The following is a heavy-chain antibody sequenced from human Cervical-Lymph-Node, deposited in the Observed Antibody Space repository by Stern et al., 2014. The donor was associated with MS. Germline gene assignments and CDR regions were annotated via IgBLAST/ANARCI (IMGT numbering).Heavy chain of an antibody. CDR3: ATDYYDRRNH. CDR1: GISFSHVW. J-gene: IGHJ1*01. D-gene: IGHD3-22*01. Sequence: EDQLVESGGGLVSPGGSLRLSCSAPGISFSHVWMTWVRQAPGKWLGWVGRIKSYLDGGTTNYAVPVQDRFTISRDDSKAMMYLQMNSLKTDDTGVYYCATDYYDRRNHWGQGTLVTVSS. V-gene: IGHV3-15*06. CDR2: IKSYLDGGTT.